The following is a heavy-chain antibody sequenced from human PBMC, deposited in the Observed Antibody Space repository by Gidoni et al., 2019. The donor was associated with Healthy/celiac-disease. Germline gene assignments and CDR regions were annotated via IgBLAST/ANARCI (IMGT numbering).Heavy chain of an antibody. D-gene: IGHD6-13*01. CDR2: INHSGST. CDR1: GGSFSGYY. Sequence: QVQLQQWGAGLLKPSETLSLTCAVYGGSFSGYYWSWIRQPPGKGLEWIGEINHSGSTNYNPSLKSRVTISVDTSKNQFSLKLSSVTAADTAVYYCARDLTVAAERAVGMDVWGQGTTVTVSS. V-gene: IGHV4-34*01. CDR3: ARDLTVAAERAVGMDV. J-gene: IGHJ6*02.